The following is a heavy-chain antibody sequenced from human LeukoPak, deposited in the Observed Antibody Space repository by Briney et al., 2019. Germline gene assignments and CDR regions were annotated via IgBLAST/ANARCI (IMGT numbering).Heavy chain of an antibody. CDR2: ISGSGGST. Sequence: GGSLRLSCAASGLTFSSYAMSWVRQAPGKGLEWVSAISGSGGSTYYADSVKGRFTISRDNSKNTLYLQMNSLRAEDTAVYYCATTLEGATTGSIDYWGQGTLVTVSS. V-gene: IGHV3-23*01. J-gene: IGHJ4*02. D-gene: IGHD1-26*01. CDR3: ATTLEGATTGSIDY. CDR1: GLTFSSYA.